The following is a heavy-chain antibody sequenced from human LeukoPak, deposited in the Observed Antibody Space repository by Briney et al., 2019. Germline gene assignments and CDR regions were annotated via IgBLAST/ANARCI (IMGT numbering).Heavy chain of an antibody. Sequence: SETLSLTCTVSGGSDSNDNHCWSWIRQPPGKGLEWIGYVNYSGSTKYNPSLKSRVSISADTSRSQVSLKLSSVTAADTAVYYCARDRGGFTYGEYYFDYWGQGSLVTVSS. D-gene: IGHD2-15*01. CDR1: GGSDSNDNHC. J-gene: IGHJ4*02. V-gene: IGHV4-61*01. CDR3: ARDRGGFTYGEYYFDY. CDR2: VNYSGST.